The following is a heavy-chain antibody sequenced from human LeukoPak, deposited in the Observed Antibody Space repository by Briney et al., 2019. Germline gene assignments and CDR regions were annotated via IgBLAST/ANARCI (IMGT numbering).Heavy chain of an antibody. V-gene: IGHV3-7*01. CDR3: AREASMVGDPFDY. CDR2: IKQDGSEK. CDR1: GFTFSSYW. Sequence: GGSLRLSCAASGFTFSSYWMSWVRQAPGKGLEWVANIKQDGSEKYYVDSVRGRFTISRDNAKNSLYLQMNSLRAEDTAVYYCAREASMVGDPFDYWGQGTLVTVSS. D-gene: IGHD1-26*01. J-gene: IGHJ4*02.